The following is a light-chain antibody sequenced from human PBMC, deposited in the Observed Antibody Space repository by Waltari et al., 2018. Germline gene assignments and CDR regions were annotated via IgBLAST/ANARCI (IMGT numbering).Light chain of an antibody. J-gene: IGLJ2*01. CDR3: QTWGSGIVV. V-gene: IGLV4-69*01. CDR1: SGHSSYD. CDR2: VNNDGGH. Sequence: QVGVTQSPSASASLGASVRLTCTLSSGHSSYDIAWHQQQPEKGPRYWRRVNNDGGHSKSDGCPGRFSGSSAGAERYLTPSSLQSEDEAHYSCQTWGSGIVVFGGGTKLTFL.